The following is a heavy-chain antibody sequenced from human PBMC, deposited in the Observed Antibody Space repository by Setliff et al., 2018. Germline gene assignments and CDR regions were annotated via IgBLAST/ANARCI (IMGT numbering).Heavy chain of an antibody. CDR2: INPNSGGT. CDR1: GYTFTGYY. Sequence: ASVKVSCKASGYTFTGYYMHWVRQAPGQGLEWMGWINPNSGGTNYAQKFQGWVTMTRDTSISTAYMELSRLRSDDTAVYYCAREVTGSSSWFEGAFDIWGQGTMVTVSS. V-gene: IGHV1-2*04. CDR3: AREVTGSSSWFEGAFDI. J-gene: IGHJ3*02. D-gene: IGHD6-13*01.